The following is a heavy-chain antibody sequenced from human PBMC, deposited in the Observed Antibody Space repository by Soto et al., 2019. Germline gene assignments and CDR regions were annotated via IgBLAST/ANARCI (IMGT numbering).Heavy chain of an antibody. CDR2: IKQYGSEK. V-gene: IGHV3-7*01. D-gene: IGHD2-8*02. J-gene: IGHJ5*02. Sequence: EVQLVESGGGLVQPGGSLRLSCAASGFTFSSYWMSWVRQAPGKGLEWVANIKQYGSEKYYWDSVKGRFTISGDNAKNSLYLQMNSLRAEDTAVYYCAREPHDTNQSKYRTEPNWFDPWGQGTLVTVSS. CDR3: AREPHDTNQSKYRTEPNWFDP. CDR1: GFTFSSYW.